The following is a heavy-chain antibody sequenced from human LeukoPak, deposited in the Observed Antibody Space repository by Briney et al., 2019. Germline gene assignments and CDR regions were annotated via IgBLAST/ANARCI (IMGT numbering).Heavy chain of an antibody. CDR2: INPSGGST. D-gene: IGHD6-19*01. V-gene: IGHV1-46*01. CDR3: ARDFSPPGIAVAGPLRY. J-gene: IGHJ4*02. Sequence: ASVKVSCKASGYTFTSYYMHWVRQAPGQGLEWMGIINPSGGSTSYAQKFQGRVTMTRDTSTSTVYMELSSLRSEDTAVYYCARDFSPPGIAVAGPLRYWGQGTLVTVSS. CDR1: GYTFTSYY.